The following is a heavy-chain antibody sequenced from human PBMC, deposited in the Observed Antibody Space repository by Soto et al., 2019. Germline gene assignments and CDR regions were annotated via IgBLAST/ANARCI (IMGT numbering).Heavy chain of an antibody. J-gene: IGHJ4*02. V-gene: IGHV4-59*01. CDR3: ARTLSGGFDY. CDR2: IHNGRST. CDR1: DGSSTHID. Sequence: PSETMSVTCTVADGSSTHIDWRWIRQTPGKGLEWLAYIHNGRSTNYNPSLMSRVSISLDTSKSQFSLNLNSVTAADTAVYYCARTLSGGFDYWGQGTLVTVSS.